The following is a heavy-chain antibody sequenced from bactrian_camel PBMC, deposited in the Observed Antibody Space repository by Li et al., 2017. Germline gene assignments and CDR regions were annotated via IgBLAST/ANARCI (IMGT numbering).Heavy chain of an antibody. Sequence: HVQLVESGGGSVQAGGSLRLSCTSPGFTFTEYWMHWVRQAPGKGLEWVSCISSFSGTTYYGDSVKGRFTISRDNAKNTLYLQMDSLKPEDTAVYYCAARPYLPGLTCQTLAPSVYNYWGQGTQVTVS. CDR3: AARPYLPGLTCQTLAPSVYNY. D-gene: IGHD2*01. J-gene: IGHJ4*01. CDR1: GFTFTEYW. CDR2: ISSFSGTT. V-gene: IGHV3S1*01.